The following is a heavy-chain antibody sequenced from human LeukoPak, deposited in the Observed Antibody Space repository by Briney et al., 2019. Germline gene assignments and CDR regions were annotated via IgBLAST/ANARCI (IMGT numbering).Heavy chain of an antibody. CDR1: GYTFTSYY. Sequence: GASVKVSCKASGYTFTSYYMHWVRQAPGQGLEWMGIINPSGGSTSYAQKFQGRVTMTTDTSTSTAYMELRSLRSDDSSCSYFDCWGQGTLVTVSS. CDR3: DC. J-gene: IGHJ4*02. CDR2: INPSGGST. V-gene: IGHV1-46*01. D-gene: IGHD6-13*01.